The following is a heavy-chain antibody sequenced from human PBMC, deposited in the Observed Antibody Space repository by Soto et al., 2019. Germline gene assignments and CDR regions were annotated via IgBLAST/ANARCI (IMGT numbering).Heavy chain of an antibody. V-gene: IGHV4-39*07. J-gene: IGHJ4*02. Sequence: SETLSLTCTVSSGSISSTIYSWDWIRQPPGKGLEWIGRINHSGSTNYNPSLKSRVTISVDTSKNQFSLKLSSVTAADTAVYYCARVVDTAMAYFDYWGQGTLVTVSS. CDR3: ARVVDTAMAYFDY. CDR1: SGSISSTIYS. CDR2: INHSGST. D-gene: IGHD5-18*01.